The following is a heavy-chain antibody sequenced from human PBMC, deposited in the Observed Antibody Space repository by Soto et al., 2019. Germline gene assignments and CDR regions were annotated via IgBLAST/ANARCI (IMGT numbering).Heavy chain of an antibody. D-gene: IGHD1-20*01. J-gene: IGHJ3*02. Sequence: GGSLRLSCAASGFTFSSYAMSWVRQAPGKGLEWVSAISGSGGSTYYADSVKGRFTISRDNSKDTLYLQMNSLRAEDTAVYFCAAYNTSRHAAFDIWGRGTLVTVSS. CDR3: AAYNTSRHAAFDI. V-gene: IGHV3-23*01. CDR1: GFTFSSYA. CDR2: ISGSGGST.